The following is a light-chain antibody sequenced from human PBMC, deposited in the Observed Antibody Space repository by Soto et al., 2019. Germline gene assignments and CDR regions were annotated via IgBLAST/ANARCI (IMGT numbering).Light chain of an antibody. CDR3: QQYGSAPFT. CDR1: QTISSW. V-gene: IGKV1-5*03. CDR2: KAS. Sequence: DIQMTQSPSTLSGSVGDRVTITCRASQTISSWLAWYQQKPGKAPKLLIYKASTLKSGVPSRFSGSGSGTEFTLTISSLQPDDFAVYYCQQYGSAPFTFGPGTKGDIK. J-gene: IGKJ3*01.